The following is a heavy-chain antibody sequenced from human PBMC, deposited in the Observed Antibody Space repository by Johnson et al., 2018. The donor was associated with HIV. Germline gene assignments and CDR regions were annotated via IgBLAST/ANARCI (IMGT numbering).Heavy chain of an antibody. CDR3: ARWGRGSIVLVVYARSDAFDI. J-gene: IGHJ3*02. Sequence: QMQLVESGGGVVQPGRSLRLSCAASGFTFSSYAMHWVRQAPGKGLEWVAVISYDGSNKYYADSVKGRFTISRDNAKNSLYLQMNSLRAEDTAVYYCARWGRGSIVLVVYARSDAFDIWGQGTMVTVSS. D-gene: IGHD2-8*02. V-gene: IGHV3-30-3*01. CDR2: ISYDGSNK. CDR1: GFTFSSYA.